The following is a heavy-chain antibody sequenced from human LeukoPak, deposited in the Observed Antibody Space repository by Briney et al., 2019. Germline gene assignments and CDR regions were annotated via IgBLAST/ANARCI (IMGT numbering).Heavy chain of an antibody. CDR1: GYSFTSYC. D-gene: IGHD3-16*01. V-gene: IGHV5-51*01. CDR3: ARHGAEDAFDI. J-gene: IGHJ3*02. CDR2: IYPGDSDT. Sequence: GESLKISCKGSGYSFTSYCMRWVRQIPGKGLEWMGIIYPGDSDTRYRPSFQGQVTISADKSISTAYLQWSSLKASDTAMYYCARHGAEDAFDIWGQGTMVTVSS.